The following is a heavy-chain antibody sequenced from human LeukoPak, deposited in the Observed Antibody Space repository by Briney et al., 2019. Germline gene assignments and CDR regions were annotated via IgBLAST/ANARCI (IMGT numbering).Heavy chain of an antibody. CDR1: SGSFSGYY. Sequence: SETLSLTCAVYSGSFSGYYWSWLRQPPGQGLEWIGEVNDSGITNCNPSLQSRVTISVDTAKNQFSLKLSSVTAADTAVYYCARHRLGATRSLDICWQGTMVTVSS. CDR2: VNDSGIT. J-gene: IGHJ3*02. V-gene: IGHV4-34*01. D-gene: IGHD4/OR15-4a*01. CDR3: ARHRLGATRSLDI.